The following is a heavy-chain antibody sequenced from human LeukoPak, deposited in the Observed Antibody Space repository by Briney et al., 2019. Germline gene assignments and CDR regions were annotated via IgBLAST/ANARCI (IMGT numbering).Heavy chain of an antibody. Sequence: GGSLRLSCAASGFTLSSYDIHWVRQAPGKGLEWVSGIGSAGDTYYSGSVKGRFTISRENGKNSLYLQMNSLRAEDTAVYYCARESYDYVWGSYRYFDYWGQGTLVTVSS. CDR2: IGSAGDT. J-gene: IGHJ4*02. V-gene: IGHV3-13*04. CDR3: ARESYDYVWGSYRYFDY. CDR1: GFTLSSYD. D-gene: IGHD3-16*02.